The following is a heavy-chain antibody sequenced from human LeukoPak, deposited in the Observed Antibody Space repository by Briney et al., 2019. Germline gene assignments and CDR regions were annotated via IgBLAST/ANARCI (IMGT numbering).Heavy chain of an antibody. CDR1: GFTFSSYA. CDR2: ISYVETSK. Sequence: GGSLRLSCAASGFTFSSYAMHWVRQAPGKGLEWVAVISYVETSKYYADSVKGRFTISRDNSKNMVYLQMNGLRAEDTAVYYCAREIGDYDFWSGTRGNGMDVWGQGTTVTVSS. D-gene: IGHD3-3*01. J-gene: IGHJ6*02. V-gene: IGHV3-30-3*01. CDR3: AREIGDYDFWSGTRGNGMDV.